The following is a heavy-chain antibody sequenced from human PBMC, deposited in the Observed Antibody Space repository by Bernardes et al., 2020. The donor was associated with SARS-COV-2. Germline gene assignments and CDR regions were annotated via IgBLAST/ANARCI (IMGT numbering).Heavy chain of an antibody. Sequence: GGSLRLSCAASGFTFSHHGMHWVRQAPGKGLGWVGVIWYDGSNKYYADSVKGRFTISRDNSKNTLYVQMNNLRAEDTAVYYFARGVPLSWDGLDVWGQGTTVTVSS. D-gene: IGHD1-26*01. V-gene: IGHV3-33*01. CDR1: GFTFSHHG. J-gene: IGHJ6*02. CDR2: IWYDGSNK. CDR3: ARGVPLSWDGLDV.